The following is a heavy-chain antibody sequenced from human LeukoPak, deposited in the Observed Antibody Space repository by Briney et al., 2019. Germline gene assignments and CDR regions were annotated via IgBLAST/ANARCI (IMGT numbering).Heavy chain of an antibody. CDR1: GGTFSSYA. V-gene: IGHV1-69*05. Sequence: ASVKVSCKASGGTFSSYAISWVRQAPGQGLEWMGVIIPIFGTANYAQKFQGRVTITTDESTSTAYMELSSLRSEDTAVYYCARALEYSSSVGDYYYYYMDVWGKGTTVTVSS. D-gene: IGHD6-6*01. CDR2: IIPIFGTA. CDR3: ARALEYSSSVGDYYYYYMDV. J-gene: IGHJ6*03.